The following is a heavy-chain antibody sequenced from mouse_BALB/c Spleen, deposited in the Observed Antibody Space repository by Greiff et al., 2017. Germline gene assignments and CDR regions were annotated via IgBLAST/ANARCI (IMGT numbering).Heavy chain of an antibody. D-gene: IGHD1-2*01. CDR2: ILPGSGST. Sequence: VQLQQSGAELMKPGASVKISCKATGYTFSSYWIEWVKQRPGHGLEWIGEILPGSGSTNYNEKFKGKATFTADTSSNTAYMQLSSLTSEDSAVYYCARDEITTATSYAMDYWGQGTSVTVSS. J-gene: IGHJ4*01. CDR3: ARDEITTATSYAMDY. V-gene: IGHV1-9*01. CDR1: GYTFSSYW.